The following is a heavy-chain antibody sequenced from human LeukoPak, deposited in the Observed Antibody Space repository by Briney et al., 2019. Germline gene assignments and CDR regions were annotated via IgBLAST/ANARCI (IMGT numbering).Heavy chain of an antibody. CDR2: ISYDGSNK. CDR3: ARGQYLAPAFDI. CDR1: GFTFSSYA. V-gene: IGHV3-30-3*01. D-gene: IGHD2-2*02. J-gene: IGHJ3*02. Sequence: GGSLRLACADSGFTFSSYAMHWVRQAPGKGLEWVAVISYDGSNKYYADSVKGRFTISRDNSKNTLYLQMNSLRAEDTAVYYCARGQYLAPAFDIWGQGTMVTVSS.